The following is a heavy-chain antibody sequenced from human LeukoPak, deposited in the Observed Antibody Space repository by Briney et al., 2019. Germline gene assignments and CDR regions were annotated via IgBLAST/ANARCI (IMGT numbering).Heavy chain of an antibody. CDR2: IYHSGST. Sequence: KPSGTLSLTCAVSGGSISSCNWWSWVRHPPGEGLEWSGEIYHSGSTNYNPSLKSRVTISVDKSKNQFSLKLSSVTAADTAVYYCASLLERKDYWGQGTLVTVSS. D-gene: IGHD1-1*01. CDR1: GGSISSCNW. J-gene: IGHJ4*02. V-gene: IGHV4-4*02. CDR3: ASLLERKDY.